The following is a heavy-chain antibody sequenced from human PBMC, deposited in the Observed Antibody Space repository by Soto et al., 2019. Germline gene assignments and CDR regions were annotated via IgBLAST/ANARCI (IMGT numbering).Heavy chain of an antibody. J-gene: IGHJ5*01. CDR3: ARNASGRGWFDS. D-gene: IGHD3-10*01. CDR1: GGSVKSPSHY. CDR2: IYYIGTT. V-gene: IGHV4-61*03. Sequence: PSETLALTCTVSGGSVKSPSHYWSSIRQPPGKWLEWIGNIYYIGTTDYNPSLENRVTIVVDTTENHFSLKLSSVTVADTAVYYCARNASGRGWFDSWGQGTLVTVYS.